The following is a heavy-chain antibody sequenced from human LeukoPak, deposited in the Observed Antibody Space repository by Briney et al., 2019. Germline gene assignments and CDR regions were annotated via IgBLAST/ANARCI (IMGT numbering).Heavy chain of an antibody. CDR3: ARSAGGYRAFDI. CDR2: IYYRVTS. CDR1: GDSISTYY. D-gene: IGHD3-10*01. J-gene: IGHJ3*02. Sequence: SETLSLTCTVSGDSISTYYWSWIRQPPGKGLEWIGYIYYRVTSDYNPSLKSRVTISVDTSKKQFSLQLSSVTAADTAVYYCARSAGGYRAFDIWGQGTMVTVSS. V-gene: IGHV4-59*01.